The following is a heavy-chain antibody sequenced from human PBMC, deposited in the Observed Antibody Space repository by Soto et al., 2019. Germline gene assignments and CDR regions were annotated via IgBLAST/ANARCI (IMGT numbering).Heavy chain of an antibody. CDR2: IYNSGST. V-gene: IGHV4-61*08. J-gene: IGHJ4*02. D-gene: IGHD3-22*01. CDR3: ASGRRMYYYDSSDYYPFDY. CDR1: GGSVSSGDYY. Sequence: SETLSLTCTVSGGSVSSGDYYWSWIRQPPGKGLEWIGYIYNSGSTKYKPSLKSRVTISVDTSKNQFSLKLRSVTAADTAVYYCASGRRMYYYDSSDYYPFDYWGQGTLVTGLL.